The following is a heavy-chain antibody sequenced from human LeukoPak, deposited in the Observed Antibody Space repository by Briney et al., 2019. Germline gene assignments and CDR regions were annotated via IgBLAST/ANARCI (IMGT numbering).Heavy chain of an antibody. Sequence: GGSLRLSCAASGLAFSAYKMHWVRQAPRKGLAWVSRISTDGYTTDYADFVQGRFTASRDNTKNTWSLEMNSLRAEDTAVYYCVVGGSPGYWGQGTLVTVSS. CDR3: VVGGSPGY. CDR1: GLAFSAYK. V-gene: IGHV3-74*01. J-gene: IGHJ4*02. D-gene: IGHD2-15*01. CDR2: ISTDGYTT.